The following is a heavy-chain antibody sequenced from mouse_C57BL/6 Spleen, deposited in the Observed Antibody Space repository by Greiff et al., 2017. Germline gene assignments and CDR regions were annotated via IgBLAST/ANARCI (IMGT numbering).Heavy chain of an antibody. Sequence: QVQLKQSGPELVKPGASVKISCKASGYAFSSSWMNWVKQRPGKGLEWIGRIYPGDGDTNYNGKFKGKATLTADKSSSTAYMQLSSLTSEDSAVYFCARRDGSSSFDYWGQGTTLTVSS. CDR1: GYAFSSSW. D-gene: IGHD1-1*01. J-gene: IGHJ2*01. CDR3: ARRDGSSSFDY. V-gene: IGHV1-82*01. CDR2: IYPGDGDT.